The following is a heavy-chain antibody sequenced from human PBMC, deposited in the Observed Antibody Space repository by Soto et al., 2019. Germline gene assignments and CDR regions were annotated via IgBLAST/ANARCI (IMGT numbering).Heavy chain of an antibody. Sequence: ASVKVSCKASGYTFTSYAMHWVRQAPGQRLEWMGWISADNGNTNYAQKLQGRVTMTTDTSTSTAYMELRSLRSDDTAVYYCARGSSIAAAGGSRDFDYWGQGTLVTVSS. CDR3: ARGSSIAAAGGSRDFDY. V-gene: IGHV1-18*01. J-gene: IGHJ4*02. D-gene: IGHD6-13*01. CDR1: GYTFTSYA. CDR2: ISADNGNT.